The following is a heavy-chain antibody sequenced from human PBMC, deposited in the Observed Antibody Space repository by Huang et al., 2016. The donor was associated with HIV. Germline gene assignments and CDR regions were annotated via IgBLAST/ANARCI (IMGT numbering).Heavy chain of an antibody. CDR2: IYYRGSN. CDR1: GGSISSDNYY. D-gene: IGHD3-10*01. V-gene: IGHV4-39*01. CDR3: ARLPGSITMIRGVITDPY. J-gene: IGHJ4*02. Sequence: QLQLQESGPGLVKPSETLSLTCTVSGGSISSDNYYWGWIRQPPGKGLEWIGSIYYRGSNYYNPSLKSRVTITVDTSKNQFSLKMRSVTAADTAVYYCARLPGSITMIRGVITDPYWGQGTLVTVSS.